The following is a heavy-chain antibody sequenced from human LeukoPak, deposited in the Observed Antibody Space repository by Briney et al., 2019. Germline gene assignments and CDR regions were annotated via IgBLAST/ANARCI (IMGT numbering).Heavy chain of an antibody. D-gene: IGHD3-10*01. J-gene: IGHJ4*02. CDR3: AKDIASDYYGSGSRGTDY. V-gene: IGHV3-9*01. CDR2: ISWNSGSI. CDR1: GFTFDDYA. Sequence: HPGRSLRLSCAASGFTFDDYAMHWVRQAPGKGLEWVSGISWNSGSIGYADSVKGRFTISRDNAKNSLYLQMNSLRAEDTALYYCAKDIASDYYGSGSRGTDYWGQGTLVTVSS.